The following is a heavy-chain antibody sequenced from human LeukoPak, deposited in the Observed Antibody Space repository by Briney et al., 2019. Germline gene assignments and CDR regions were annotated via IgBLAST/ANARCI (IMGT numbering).Heavy chain of an antibody. V-gene: IGHV4-31*03. J-gene: IGHJ6*02. CDR2: IFYTGNT. Sequence: SETLSLTCTVSGGSISSGGYYWSWIRQHPGKGLEWIGYIFYTGNTYYNPSLKSRVTISVDTSNNQFSLKLSSVTAADTAVYYCARARFLSAASLIYYYYGMDVWGQGTTVTVSS. D-gene: IGHD6-13*01. CDR1: GGSISSGGYY. CDR3: ARARFLSAASLIYYYYGMDV.